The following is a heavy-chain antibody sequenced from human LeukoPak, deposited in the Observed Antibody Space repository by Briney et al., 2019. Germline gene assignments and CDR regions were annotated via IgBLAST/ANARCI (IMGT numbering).Heavy chain of an antibody. D-gene: IGHD2-15*01. Sequence: GGSLRLSCAASGFTVRNNYMCWVRQAPGKGLEWVSAISGSGGSTYYADSVKGRFTTSRDNSKNTLYLQMNSLRAEDTAVYYCARGRADCSGGSCYSKGLDYWGQGTLVTVSS. CDR2: ISGSGGST. CDR3: ARGRADCSGGSCYSKGLDY. V-gene: IGHV3-23*01. J-gene: IGHJ4*02. CDR1: GFTVRNNY.